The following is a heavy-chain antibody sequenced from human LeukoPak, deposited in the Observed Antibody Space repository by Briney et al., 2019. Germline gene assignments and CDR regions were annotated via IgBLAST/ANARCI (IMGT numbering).Heavy chain of an antibody. CDR1: GGSISSSSYY. V-gene: IGHV4-39*07. J-gene: IGHJ4*02. Sequence: SETLSLTCTVSGGSISSSSYYWGWIRQPPGKGLEWIGSIYYSGSTNYNPSLKSRVTISVDTSKNQFSLKLSSVTAADTAVYYCARVPTGTMVRGVKDYWGQGTLVTVSS. CDR3: ARVPTGTMVRGVKDY. D-gene: IGHD3-10*01. CDR2: IYYSGST.